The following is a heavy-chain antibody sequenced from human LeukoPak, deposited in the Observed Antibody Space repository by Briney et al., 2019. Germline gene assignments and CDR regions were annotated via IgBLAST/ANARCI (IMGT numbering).Heavy chain of an antibody. D-gene: IGHD3-16*02. CDR2: INPNSGGT. Sequence: ASVKVSCKASGYTFSAYCMHWVRQAPGQGLEWMGWINPNSGGTNSAQKFQGRVTMTRDTSISTAYMELSRLRSDDTAVYYCARSYDYVWGSYRFFDYWGQGTLVTVSS. J-gene: IGHJ4*02. CDR3: ARSYDYVWGSYRFFDY. V-gene: IGHV1-2*02. CDR1: GYTFSAYC.